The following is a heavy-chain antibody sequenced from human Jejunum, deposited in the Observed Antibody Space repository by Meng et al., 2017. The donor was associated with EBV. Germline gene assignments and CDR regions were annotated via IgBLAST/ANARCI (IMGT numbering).Heavy chain of an antibody. J-gene: IGHJ4*02. Sequence: GRALTRPGASVNVSCKASGSIFTNYAMHWVRQAPGKRLEWMGWINAGNSNTKYSQKFQGRVTITRDTSASTVYMELSSLRSEDTAVYYCTILSHCDGGICYSYDYWGQGTLVTVSS. CDR3: TILSHCDGGICYSYDY. CDR1: GSIFTNYA. V-gene: IGHV1-3*01. CDR2: INAGNSNT. D-gene: IGHD2-15*01.